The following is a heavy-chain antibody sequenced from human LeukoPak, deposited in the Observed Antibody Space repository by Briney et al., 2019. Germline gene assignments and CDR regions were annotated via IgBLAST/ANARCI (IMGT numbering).Heavy chain of an antibody. CDR2: ISYDGSNK. CDR1: GFTFSSYG. CDR3: AKASGRIIMIVPVIY. Sequence: PGGSLRLSCAASGFTFSSYGMHWVRQAPGKGLEWVAVISYDGSNKYYADSVKGRFTISRDNSKNTLYLQMNSLRAEDTAVYYCAKASGRIIMIVPVIYWGQGTLVTVSS. V-gene: IGHV3-30*18. J-gene: IGHJ4*02. D-gene: IGHD3-22*01.